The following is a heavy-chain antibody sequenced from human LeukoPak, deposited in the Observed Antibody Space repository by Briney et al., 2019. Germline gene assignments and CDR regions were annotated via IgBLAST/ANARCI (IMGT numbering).Heavy chain of an antibody. CDR2: IYSGGST. Sequence: GGSLRLSCVASGFIVSGNYMSWVRQAPGMGLEWVSVIYSGGSTYYADSVKGRFTISRDNSKNTLYLQMNSLRAEDTAVYYCARDFDQGSYYFDYWGQGTLVTASS. J-gene: IGHJ4*02. CDR1: GFIVSGNY. D-gene: IGHD3-9*01. V-gene: IGHV3-53*01. CDR3: ARDFDQGSYYFDY.